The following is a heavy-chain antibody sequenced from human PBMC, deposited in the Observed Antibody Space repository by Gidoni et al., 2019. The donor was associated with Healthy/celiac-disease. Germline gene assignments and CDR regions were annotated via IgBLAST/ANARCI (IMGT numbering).Heavy chain of an antibody. V-gene: IGHV1-18*01. Sequence: QVQLVQSGAEVKKPGASVKVSCKASGYTFTSYGIRWVRQAPGQGLEWMGWISAYNGNTNYAQKLQGRVTMTTDTSTSTAYMELRSLRSDDTAVYYCARDVKLYCSGGSCYSAFDYWGQGTLVTVSS. CDR3: ARDVKLYCSGGSCYSAFDY. CDR1: GYTFTSYG. J-gene: IGHJ4*02. CDR2: ISAYNGNT. D-gene: IGHD2-15*01.